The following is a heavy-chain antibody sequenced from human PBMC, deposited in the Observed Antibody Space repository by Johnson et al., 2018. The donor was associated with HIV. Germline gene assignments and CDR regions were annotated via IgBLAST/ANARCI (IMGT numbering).Heavy chain of an antibody. CDR2: IYSGGNT. CDR3: ARSKGSIWYGSAFDF. V-gene: IGHV3-66*02. CDR1: GFTVSNNY. Sequence: MQLVESGGGLVQPGGSLRLSCATSGFTVSNNYMSWVRQAPGKGLEWVSLIYSGGNTYYADSVKGRFTISRDNSKNTLYLQMNSLRGEDTAVYYCARSKGSIWYGSAFDFWGQGTMVTVSS. D-gene: IGHD6-13*01. J-gene: IGHJ3*01.